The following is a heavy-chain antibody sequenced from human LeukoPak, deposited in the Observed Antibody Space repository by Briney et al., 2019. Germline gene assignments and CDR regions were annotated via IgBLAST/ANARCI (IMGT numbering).Heavy chain of an antibody. CDR1: GFTFSSYA. CDR3: ANSWTVYFRGVNY. CDR2: ISFDGSNK. D-gene: IGHD3/OR15-3a*01. J-gene: IGHJ4*02. Sequence: GGSLRLSCSASGFTFSSYAMSWVRQAPGKGLEWVAVISFDGSNKYYADSVKGRFTIFRDNSKNTLYLQMNSLRAEDTALYYCANSWTVYFRGVNYWGQGTLVTVSS. V-gene: IGHV3-30*18.